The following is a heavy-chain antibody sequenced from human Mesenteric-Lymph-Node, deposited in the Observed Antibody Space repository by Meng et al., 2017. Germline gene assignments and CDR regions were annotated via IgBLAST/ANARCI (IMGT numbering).Heavy chain of an antibody. CDR3: ARDIYSSSLEGMDV. J-gene: IGHJ6*02. D-gene: IGHD6-13*01. V-gene: IGHV3-13*01. CDR2: IGAAGDT. CDR1: GFTFSSYD. Sequence: GESLKISCAASGFTFSSYDMHWVRQATGKGLEWVSAIGAAGDTYYPGSVKGRFTISRENAKDSLYLQMNSLRAEDTAVYYCARDIYSSSLEGMDVWGQGTTVTVSS.